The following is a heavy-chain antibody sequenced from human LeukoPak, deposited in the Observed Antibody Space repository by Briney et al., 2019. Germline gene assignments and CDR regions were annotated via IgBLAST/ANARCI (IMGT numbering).Heavy chain of an antibody. CDR1: GFTFSSYA. Sequence: GGSLRLSCAASGFTFSSYAMSWVRQAPGKGREWVSAISGSGGSTYYADSVKGRCTISRDNYKNTLYLQMNSMRAEDTAVYYCAKRGDSSGYYFDYWGQGTLVTVSS. D-gene: IGHD3-22*01. J-gene: IGHJ4*02. CDR3: AKRGDSSGYYFDY. V-gene: IGHV3-23*01. CDR2: ISGSGGST.